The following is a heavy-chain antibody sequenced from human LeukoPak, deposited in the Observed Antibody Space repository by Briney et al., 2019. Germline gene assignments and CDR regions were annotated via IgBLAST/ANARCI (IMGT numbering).Heavy chain of an antibody. D-gene: IGHD6-13*01. J-gene: IGHJ4*02. CDR1: GDSISSSYW. CDR3: ATGVHGIAAAGDYYFDY. CDR2: IYQSGST. Sequence: PSETLSLTCDVSGDSISSSYWWTWVRQPPGKGLEWIGEIYQSGSTNYDSSLKSRVTISLDKSKNQFSLKVSSLTAADTAVYYCATGVHGIAAAGDYYFDYWGQGTLVTVSS. V-gene: IGHV4-4*02.